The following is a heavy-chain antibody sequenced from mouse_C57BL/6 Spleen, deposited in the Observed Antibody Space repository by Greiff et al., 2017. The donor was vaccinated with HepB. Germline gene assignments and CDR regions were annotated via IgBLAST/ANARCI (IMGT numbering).Heavy chain of an antibody. CDR3: ASWEMDY. CDR1: GYAFSSSW. J-gene: IGHJ4*01. D-gene: IGHD4-1*01. V-gene: IGHV1-82*01. Sequence: VKLMESGPELVKPGASVKISCKASGYAFSSSWMNWVKQRPGKGLEWIGRIYPGDGDTNYNGKFKGKATLTADKSSSTAYMQLSSLTSEDSAVYFCASWEMDYWGQGTSVTVSS. CDR2: IYPGDGDT.